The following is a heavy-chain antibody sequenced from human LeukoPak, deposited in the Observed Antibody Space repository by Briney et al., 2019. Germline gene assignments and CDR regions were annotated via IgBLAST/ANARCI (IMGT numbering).Heavy chain of an antibody. CDR3: AKDRGGDYDQVWRTYRPTFLFDY. CDR2: ISANNGNT. V-gene: IGHV1-18*01. D-gene: IGHD3-16*02. Sequence: ASVKVSCKASGYTFSRYGISWVRQAPGQGPEWMGWISANNGNTDYAEKFQGRVTMTTDTSTRTTYMELRGLISDDTAVYYCAKDRGGDYDQVWRTYRPTFLFDYWGQGTLVTVSS. CDR1: GYTFSRYG. J-gene: IGHJ4*02.